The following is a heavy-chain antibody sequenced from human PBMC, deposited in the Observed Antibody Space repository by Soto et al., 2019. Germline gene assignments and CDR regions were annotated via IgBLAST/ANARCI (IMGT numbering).Heavy chain of an antibody. CDR2: ISYDGSNK. V-gene: IGHV3-30*18. Sequence: GGSLRLSCAASGFTFSSYGMHWVRQAPGKGLEWVAVISYDGSNKYYADSVKGRFTISRDNSKNTLYLQMNSLRAEDTAVYYCAKGVLESITMVREGDYYMDVWGKGTTVTVSS. J-gene: IGHJ6*03. CDR1: GFTFSSYG. CDR3: AKGVLESITMVREGDYYMDV. D-gene: IGHD3-10*01.